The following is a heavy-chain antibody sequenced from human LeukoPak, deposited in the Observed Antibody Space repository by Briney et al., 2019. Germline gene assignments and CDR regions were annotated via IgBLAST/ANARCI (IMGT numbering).Heavy chain of an antibody. J-gene: IGHJ4*02. CDR1: GYTFTGYY. CDR2: IIPMLDIA. V-gene: IGHV1-69*10. D-gene: IGHD3-10*01. CDR3: ARDDYGLGSYYKLDY. Sequence: ASVKVSCKASGYTFTGYYMHWVRQAPGQGLEWMGWIIPMLDIANYAQKFQGRVTITADKSTNTAYMELSSLRSEDTAVYYCARDDYGLGSYYKLDYWGQGTLVTVSS.